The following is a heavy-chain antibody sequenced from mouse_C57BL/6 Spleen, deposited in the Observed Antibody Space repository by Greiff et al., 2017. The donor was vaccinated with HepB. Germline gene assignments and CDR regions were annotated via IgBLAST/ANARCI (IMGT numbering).Heavy chain of an antibody. J-gene: IGHJ4*01. D-gene: IGHD1-1*01. CDR3: ARQNYYGMDYAMDY. CDR2: ISGGGGNT. V-gene: IGHV5-9*01. Sequence: EVKLVESGGGLVKPGGSLKLSCAASGFTFSSYTMSWVRQTPEKRLEWVATISGGGGNTYYPDSVKGRFTFSIDNAKNTLYLQMSSLRSEDTALYYCARQNYYGMDYAMDYWGQGTSVTVSS. CDR1: GFTFSSYT.